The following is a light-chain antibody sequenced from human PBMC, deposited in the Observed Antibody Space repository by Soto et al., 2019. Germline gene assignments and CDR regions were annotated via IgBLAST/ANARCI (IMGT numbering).Light chain of an antibody. CDR1: QSVSSSY. J-gene: IGKJ3*01. V-gene: IGKV3-20*01. CDR2: GAS. CDR3: QQYGSSPGIT. Sequence: EIVLTQSPGTLSLSPGERATLSCRASQSVSSSYLAWYQQKPGPAPRLLIYGASSRATGIPDRFSGSGSGTDFTLTISRLEPEDFAVYYCQQYGSSPGITFGPGTKVDIK.